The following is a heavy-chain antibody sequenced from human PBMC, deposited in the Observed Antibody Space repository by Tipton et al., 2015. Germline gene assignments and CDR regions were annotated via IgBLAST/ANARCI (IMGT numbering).Heavy chain of an antibody. CDR2: IYHSGST. J-gene: IGHJ6*02. CDR3: ARDLEHGMDV. Sequence: TLSLTCTVSGGPISNSNYYWGWIRQPPGKGLEWIGEIYHSGSTNYNPSLKSRITISVDKSKNQFSLKMSSVTAADTAVYFCARDLEHGMDVWGQGTTVTVS. V-gene: IGHV4-39*07. CDR1: GGPISNSNYY.